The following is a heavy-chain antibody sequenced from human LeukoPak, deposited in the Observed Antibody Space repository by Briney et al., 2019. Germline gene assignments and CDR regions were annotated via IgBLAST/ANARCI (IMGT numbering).Heavy chain of an antibody. CDR2: ISYDGSNK. D-gene: IGHD5-18*01. V-gene: IGHV3-30-3*01. J-gene: IGHJ5*02. CDR1: GFTFSSYA. Sequence: GRSLRLSCAASGFTFSSYAMHWVRQAPGKGLEWVAVISYDGSNKYYADSVKGRFTISRDNSKNTLYLQMNSLRAEDTAVYYCAREGHDSPNWFDPWGQGTLVTVSS. CDR3: AREGHDSPNWFDP.